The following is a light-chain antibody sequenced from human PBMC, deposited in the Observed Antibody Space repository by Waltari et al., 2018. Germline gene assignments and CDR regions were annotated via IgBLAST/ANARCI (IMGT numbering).Light chain of an antibody. CDR2: GAS. J-gene: IGKJ1*01. CDR3: QQYSNWPPGT. V-gene: IGKV3-15*01. Sequence: EIVMTQSPATLPVSPGERATLSCRASQGVSRSLAWYQQKVGQPPRLLVYGASTRATGVPARFSGSGSETDFTLTINTLQSEDFGLYYCQQYSNWPPGTFGQGTKVEI. CDR1: QGVSRS.